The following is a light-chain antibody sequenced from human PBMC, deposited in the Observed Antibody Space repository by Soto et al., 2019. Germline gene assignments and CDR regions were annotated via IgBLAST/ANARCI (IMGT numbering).Light chain of an antibody. Sequence: QSVLTQPASVSGSPGQSITISCTGTSSDVGGYNYVSWCQQHPGKAPKLMIYEVSNRPSGVSIRFSGSKSGNTASLTISGLQAEDEADYYCSSYTSSTSLDVFGTGTKVTVL. J-gene: IGLJ1*01. CDR1: SSDVGGYNY. CDR2: EVS. V-gene: IGLV2-14*01. CDR3: SSYTSSTSLDV.